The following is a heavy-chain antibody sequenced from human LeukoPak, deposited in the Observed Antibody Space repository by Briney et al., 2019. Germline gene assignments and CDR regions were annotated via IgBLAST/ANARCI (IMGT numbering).Heavy chain of an antibody. D-gene: IGHD3-10*01. CDR3: AKSPAAQLLSFGEPHY. V-gene: IGHV3-21*04. CDR2: ISSNNNI. J-gene: IGHJ4*02. Sequence: GGSLRLSCAVSGITLSNYGMSWVRQAPGKGLEWVSSISSNNNIYYADSVKGRLTISRDNAKNSLSLQMNSLRAEDTAVYYCAKSPAAQLLSFGEPHYWGQGTLVTVSS. CDR1: GITLSNYG.